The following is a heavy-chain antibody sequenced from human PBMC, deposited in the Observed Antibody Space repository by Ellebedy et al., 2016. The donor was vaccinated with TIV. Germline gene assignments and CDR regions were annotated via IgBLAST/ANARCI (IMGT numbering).Heavy chain of an antibody. CDR1: GDSISGYY. D-gene: IGHD6-19*01. Sequence: MPSETLSLTCTVSGDSISGYYWSWIRQPPGKGLEWIGYIYSSGSGEYNTSLKSRVTMSVDTSRGQFSLRLNSVTAADTAVDYCARSGGWYTPYDYWGQGTLVTVSS. J-gene: IGHJ4*02. CDR3: ARSGGWYTPYDY. V-gene: IGHV4-59*01. CDR2: IYSSGSG.